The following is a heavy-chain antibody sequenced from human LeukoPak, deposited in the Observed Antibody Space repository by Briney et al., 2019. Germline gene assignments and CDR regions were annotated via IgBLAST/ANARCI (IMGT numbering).Heavy chain of an antibody. CDR3: ARVKGSLARGVYYYYGMDV. CDR1: GGSFSGYY. V-gene: IGHV4-34*01. CDR2: INHSGST. Sequence: SETLSLTCAVYGGSFSGYYWSWIRQPPGKGLEWIGEINHSGSTNYNPSLKSRVTISVDTSKNQFSLKLSSVTAADTAVYYCARVKGSLARGVYYYYGMDVWGKGTTVTVSS. J-gene: IGHJ6*04. D-gene: IGHD3-10*01.